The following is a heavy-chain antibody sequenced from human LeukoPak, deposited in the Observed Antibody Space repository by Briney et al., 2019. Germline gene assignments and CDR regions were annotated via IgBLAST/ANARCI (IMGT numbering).Heavy chain of an antibody. CDR1: GGTFSSYA. D-gene: IGHD3-22*01. CDR2: IIPIFGTA. J-gene: IGHJ4*02. CDR3: ARSSSSGTRHDY. Sequence: GSSVKVSCKASGGTFSSYAISWVRQAPGQGLEWMGGIIPIFGTANYAQKFQGRVTITADESTSTAYMELSSLRSEETAVYYCARSSSSGTRHDYWGQGTLVTVSS. V-gene: IGHV1-69*01.